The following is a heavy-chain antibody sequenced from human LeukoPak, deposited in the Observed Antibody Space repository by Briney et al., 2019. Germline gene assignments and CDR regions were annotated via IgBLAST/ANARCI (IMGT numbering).Heavy chain of an antibody. Sequence: SETLSLTCTVSGGSISSYYWSWIRQPPGKGLEWIGYIYYSGSTNYNPSLKSRVTISVDTSKNQFSLKLSSVTAADTAVYYCARGLGWELPTYWGQGTLVTVSS. D-gene: IGHD1-26*01. CDR1: GGSISSYY. CDR3: ARGLGWELPTY. V-gene: IGHV4-59*01. J-gene: IGHJ4*02. CDR2: IYYSGST.